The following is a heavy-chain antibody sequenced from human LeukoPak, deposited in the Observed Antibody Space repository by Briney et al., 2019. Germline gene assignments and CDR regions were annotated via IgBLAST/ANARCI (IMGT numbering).Heavy chain of an antibody. CDR1: GGTFSSYA. CDR2: IIPIFGIA. D-gene: IGHD4-17*01. CDR3: ATQVTTVPEKVNFRNWGYGMDV. J-gene: IGHJ6*02. Sequence: SVKVSCKASGGTFSSYAISWVRQAPGQGLEWMGRIIPIFGIANYAQKFQGRVTITADKSTSTACMELSSLRSEDTAVYYCATQVTTVPEKVNFRNWGYGMDVWGQGTTVTVSS. V-gene: IGHV1-69*04.